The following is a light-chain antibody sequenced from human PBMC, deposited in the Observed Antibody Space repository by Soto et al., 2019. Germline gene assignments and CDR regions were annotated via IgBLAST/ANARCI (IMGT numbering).Light chain of an antibody. Sequence: DIQMTQSPSSLSASVGDRVTITCRASEGISTYLAWYQQKPGTAPKLLIYAASILQSGVPSRFSGSRSATDFTLTISSLQPEDVGTYYCQKYNTAPFTFGPGTKVDFK. J-gene: IGKJ3*01. V-gene: IGKV1-27*01. CDR3: QKYNTAPFT. CDR1: EGISTY. CDR2: AAS.